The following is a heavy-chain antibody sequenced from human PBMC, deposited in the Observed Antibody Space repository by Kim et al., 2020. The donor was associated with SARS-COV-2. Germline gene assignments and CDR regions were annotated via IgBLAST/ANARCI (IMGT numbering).Heavy chain of an antibody. CDR3: AREKTGYSSSWSYYYYDGMDV. J-gene: IGHJ6*02. CDR1: GGSISSYY. Sequence: SETLSLTCTVSGGSISSYYWSWIRQPPGKGLEWIGHIYYSGSTNYNPSLKSRVTISVDTSKNQFSLKLSSVTAADTAVYYCAREKTGYSSSWSYYYYDGMDVWGQGTAVTVSS. V-gene: IGHV4-59*01. CDR2: IYYSGST. D-gene: IGHD6-13*01.